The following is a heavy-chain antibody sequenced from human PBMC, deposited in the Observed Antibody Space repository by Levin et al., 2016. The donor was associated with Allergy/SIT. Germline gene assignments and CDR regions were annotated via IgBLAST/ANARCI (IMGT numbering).Heavy chain of an antibody. CDR2: ISYDGSDK. V-gene: IGHV3-30*18. J-gene: IGHJ3*02. D-gene: IGHD5-18*01. CDR1: GFTFSSYG. Sequence: LSLTCAASGFTFSSYGMHWVRQAPGKGLEWVAVISYDGSDKYYADSVKGRFTISRDNSKNTLYLQMNSLRAEDTAVYYCAKGWMVTSITPTFDIWGQGAMVTVSS. CDR3: AKGWMVTSITPTFDI.